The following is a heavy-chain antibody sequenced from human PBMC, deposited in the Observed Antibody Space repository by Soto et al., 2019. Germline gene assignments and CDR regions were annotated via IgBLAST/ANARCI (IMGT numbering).Heavy chain of an antibody. Sequence: QVQLVESGGGVVQPGRSLRLSCAASGFTFSSYAMHWVRQAPGKGLEWVAVISYDGSNKYYADSVKGRFTISRDNSKNTVDLQMNSLRAEDTAVYFCARGRLGYFDYWGQGTLVTVSS. CDR1: GFTFSSYA. CDR3: ARGRLGYFDY. V-gene: IGHV3-30-3*01. CDR2: ISYDGSNK. J-gene: IGHJ4*02. D-gene: IGHD3-10*01.